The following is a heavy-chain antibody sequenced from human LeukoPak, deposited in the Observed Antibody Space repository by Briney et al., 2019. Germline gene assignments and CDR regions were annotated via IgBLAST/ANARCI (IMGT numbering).Heavy chain of an antibody. Sequence: PGGSLRLSCAASGFTFSSYGMHWVRQAPGKGLEWVALIWYDGSNEYFEDSVRGRFTISRDNSKNTLYLQMNSLRAEDTAVYYCAKGLYDYVSSLDYWGQGTLVTVSS. V-gene: IGHV3-33*06. CDR2: IWYDGSNE. CDR1: GFTFSSYG. CDR3: AKGLYDYVSSLDY. D-gene: IGHD3-16*01. J-gene: IGHJ4*02.